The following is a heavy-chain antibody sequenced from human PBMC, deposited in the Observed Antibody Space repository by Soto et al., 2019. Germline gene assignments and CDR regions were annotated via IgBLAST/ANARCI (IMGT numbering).Heavy chain of an antibody. D-gene: IGHD3-10*01. V-gene: IGHV3-9*01. CDR1: GFTFDDYA. Sequence: EVQLVESGGGLVQPGRSLRLSCAASGFTFDDYAMHWVRQAPGKGLEWVSGISWNSGSIGYADSVKGRFTISRDHAKNSPYLQMNSLRAEDTALYYCAKDKGITMVRGVIINDAFDIWGQGTMVTVSS. J-gene: IGHJ3*02. CDR3: AKDKGITMVRGVIINDAFDI. CDR2: ISWNSGSI.